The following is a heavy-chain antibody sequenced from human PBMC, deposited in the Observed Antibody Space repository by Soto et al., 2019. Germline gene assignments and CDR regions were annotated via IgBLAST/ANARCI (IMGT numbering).Heavy chain of an antibody. Sequence: ASVKVSCKASGCTFTDYYIHWVRLRQAPGQGLEWMGWTNPNSGGTNYAQKFQDWVTMTRDTSISTAYLELSSLRSDDTAVYYCARPSPYYYYGMDVWGQGTTVTVSS. CDR3: ARPSPYYYYGMDV. D-gene: IGHD2-2*01. CDR2: TNPNSGGT. J-gene: IGHJ6*02. CDR1: GCTFTDYY. V-gene: IGHV1-2*04.